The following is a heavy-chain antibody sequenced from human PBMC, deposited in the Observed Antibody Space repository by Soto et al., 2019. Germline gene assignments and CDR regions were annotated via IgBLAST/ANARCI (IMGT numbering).Heavy chain of an antibody. Sequence: GGSLRLSCAASGFTFSSYVMSWVRQSPGKGLEWVSGISGSGDNTYYADSVKGRFTISRDNSKNTLFLQMNSLRAEDTALYFCAKEMGDYYDSSGSWFDPWGQGTLVTVSS. J-gene: IGHJ5*02. CDR3: AKEMGDYYDSSGSWFDP. CDR2: ISGSGDNT. CDR1: GFTFSSYV. V-gene: IGHV3-23*01. D-gene: IGHD3-22*01.